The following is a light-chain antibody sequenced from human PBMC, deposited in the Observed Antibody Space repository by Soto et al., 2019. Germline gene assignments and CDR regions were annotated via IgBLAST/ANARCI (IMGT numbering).Light chain of an antibody. V-gene: IGLV2-11*01. CDR3: CSYACSYTLYVV. CDR1: SSDVGGYNY. J-gene: IGLJ2*01. CDR2: DVS. Sequence: QSALTQPRSVSGSPGQSVTISCTGTSSDVGGYNYVSWYQQHPGKAPKLMIYDVSKWPSGVPDRFSGSKSGNTASLTISGLQAEDEADYYCCSYACSYTLYVVFGGGTKLTVL.